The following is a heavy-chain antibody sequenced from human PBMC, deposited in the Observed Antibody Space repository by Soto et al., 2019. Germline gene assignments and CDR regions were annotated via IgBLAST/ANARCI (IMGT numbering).Heavy chain of an antibody. J-gene: IGHJ6*02. CDR3: ARDEALRYFDWLTHYYYYGMDV. D-gene: IGHD3-9*01. V-gene: IGHV3-48*02. CDR2: ISGSGGTI. CDR1: GFTFSNYD. Sequence: GGSLRLSCAASGFTFSNYDMHWVRQATGKGLEWVSAISGSGGTIYYADSVKGRFTISRDNAKNSLYLQMNSLRDEDTAVYYCARDEALRYFDWLTHYYYYGMDVGGQGTTVTVSS.